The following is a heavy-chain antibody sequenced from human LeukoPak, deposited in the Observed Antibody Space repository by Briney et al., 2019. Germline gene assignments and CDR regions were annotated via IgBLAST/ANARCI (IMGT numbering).Heavy chain of an antibody. CDR3: ARGKGIAAAGPTWFDP. D-gene: IGHD6-13*01. CDR2: INAGNGNT. CDR1: GYTFTSYA. V-gene: IGHV1-3*01. J-gene: IGHJ5*02. Sequence: ASVKVSCKASGYTFTSYAMHWVRQAPGQRLEWMGWINAGNGNTKYSQKFQGRVTITRDTSASTACMELSSLRSEDTAVYYCARGKGIAAAGPTWFDPWGQGTLVTVSS.